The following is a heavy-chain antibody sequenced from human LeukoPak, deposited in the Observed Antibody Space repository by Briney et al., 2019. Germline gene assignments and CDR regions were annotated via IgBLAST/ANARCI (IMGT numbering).Heavy chain of an antibody. J-gene: IGHJ6*03. V-gene: IGHV1-8*03. D-gene: IGHD3-3*01. CDR1: GYTFTSYD. CDR3: ARSSYYDFWSGYTRYMDV. CDR2: MNPNSGNT. Sequence: AASVKVSCKASGYTFTSYDINWVRQATGQGLEWMGWMNPNSGNTGYAQKFQGRVTITRNTSISTAYMELSSLGSEDTAVYYCARSSYYDFWSGYTRYMDVWGKGTTVTVSS.